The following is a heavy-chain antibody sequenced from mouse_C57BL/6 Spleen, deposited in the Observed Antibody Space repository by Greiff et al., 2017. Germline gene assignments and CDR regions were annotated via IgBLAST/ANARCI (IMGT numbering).Heavy chain of an antibody. CDR3: TRDYYAFYFDY. D-gene: IGHD1-1*01. Sequence: DVKLVESGGGLVQPGGSMKLSCVASGFTFSNYWMNWVRQSPEKGLEWVAQIRLKSDNYATHYAESVKGRFTISRDDSKSSVYLQMNNLRAEDTGIYYCTRDYYAFYFDYWGQGTTLTVSS. V-gene: IGHV6-3*01. J-gene: IGHJ2*01. CDR2: IRLKSDNYAT. CDR1: GFTFSNYW.